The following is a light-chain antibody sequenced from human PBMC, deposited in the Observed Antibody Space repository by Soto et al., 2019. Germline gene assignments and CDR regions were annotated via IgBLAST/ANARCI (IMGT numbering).Light chain of an antibody. CDR3: QQYGSSPLT. CDR2: DAS. V-gene: IGKV3-20*01. CDR1: QSISGRY. Sequence: PGERASLSCRASQSISGRYLAWYQQKPGLAPRLLIYDASSRATGIPDRFSGSGSGTDFILTISRLEPEDFAVYYCQQYGSSPLTFGGGTKVEIK. J-gene: IGKJ4*01.